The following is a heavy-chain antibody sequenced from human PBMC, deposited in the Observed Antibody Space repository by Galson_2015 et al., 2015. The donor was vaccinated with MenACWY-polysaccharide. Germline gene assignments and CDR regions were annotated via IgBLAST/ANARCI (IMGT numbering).Heavy chain of an antibody. CDR3: AREGSRIVFHAFDI. V-gene: IGHV3-33*01. CDR2: IQYDGSNK. Sequence: SLRLFCAASGSRFSNSGMHWVRQAPGKGLEWVAVIQYDGSNKVYADSVKGRFTISRDNSKNTVFLEMNTLGVEDTAVYNCAREGSRIVFHAFDIWGQGTMVTVSS. D-gene: IGHD2-2*01. CDR1: GSRFSNSG. J-gene: IGHJ3*02.